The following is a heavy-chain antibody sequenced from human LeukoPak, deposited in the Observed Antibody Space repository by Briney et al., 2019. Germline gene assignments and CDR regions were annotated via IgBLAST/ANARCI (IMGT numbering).Heavy chain of an antibody. CDR3: AGDGYNDYY. J-gene: IGHJ4*02. CDR1: GGSICSYY. V-gene: IGHV4-59*01. D-gene: IGHD5-24*01. Sequence: SETLSLTCTVSGGSICSYYWSWIRQPPGKGLEWIGYIYYSGSTNYNPSPKSRVTISVDTSKNQFSLKLSSVTAADTAVYYCAGDGYNDYYWGQGTLVTVSS. CDR2: IYYSGST.